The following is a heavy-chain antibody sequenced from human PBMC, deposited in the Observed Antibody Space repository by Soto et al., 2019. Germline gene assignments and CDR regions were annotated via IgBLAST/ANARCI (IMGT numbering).Heavy chain of an antibody. CDR3: ANILFWFGESPGY. Sequence: EVQLLDSGGGLVQPGGSLRLSCAASGFTFRNYGMTWVRQAPGKGLEWVSSISDSGSDTYYADSVKGRFTISRDNSENKLYLKINSLRAEDTAGYYCANILFWFGESPGYWGQGTLVSVSS. V-gene: IGHV3-23*01. J-gene: IGHJ4*02. CDR2: ISDSGSDT. D-gene: IGHD3-10*01. CDR1: GFTFRNYG.